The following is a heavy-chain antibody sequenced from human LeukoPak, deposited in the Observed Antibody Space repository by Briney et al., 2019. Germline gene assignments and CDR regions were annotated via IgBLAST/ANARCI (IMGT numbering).Heavy chain of an antibody. Sequence: ASMKVSCKASGYTFTGYYMHWVRQAPGQGLEWMGWTNPNSGGTNYAQKFQGRVTMTRDTSISTAYMELSRLRSDDTAVYYCARDQSGDDFWSGYYTLWGQGTLVTVSS. CDR3: ARDQSGDDFWSGYYTL. D-gene: IGHD3-3*01. CDR2: TNPNSGGT. V-gene: IGHV1-2*02. CDR1: GYTFTGYY. J-gene: IGHJ4*02.